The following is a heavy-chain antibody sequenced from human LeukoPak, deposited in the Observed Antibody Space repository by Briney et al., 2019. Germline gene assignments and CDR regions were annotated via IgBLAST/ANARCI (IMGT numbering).Heavy chain of an antibody. J-gene: IGHJ5*02. Sequence: SETLSLTCFVSGYPINIDYSWGWIRQSPGKGLEWIGVISPKGITYYNPSLRGRVSISPDTSKNQFSLRLSSMTATDTAMYYCARVPGVYFDFSIGFGSGWFDPWGQGILVTVSS. V-gene: IGHV4-38-2*02. CDR2: ISPKGIT. CDR1: GYPINIDYS. CDR3: ARVPGVYFDFSIGFGSGWFDP. D-gene: IGHD3-3*01.